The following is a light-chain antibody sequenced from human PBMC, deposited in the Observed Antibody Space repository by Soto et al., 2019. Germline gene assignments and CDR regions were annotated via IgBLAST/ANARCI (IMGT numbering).Light chain of an antibody. CDR3: QHYNNWLGT. V-gene: IGKV3-15*01. J-gene: IGKJ4*01. CDR2: GAS. CDR1: QTVSSS. Sequence: EIVLTQSPATLSLSPWERATLSCRASQTVSSSLAWYQQKPGQAPRLLIYGASTRATDIPDRFSGSGSGTEFTLTISSLQSEDFAVYYCQHYNNWLGTFGGGTKVDIK.